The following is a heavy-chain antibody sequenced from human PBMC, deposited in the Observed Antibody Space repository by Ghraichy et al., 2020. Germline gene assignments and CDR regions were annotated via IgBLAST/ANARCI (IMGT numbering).Heavy chain of an antibody. J-gene: IGHJ3*02. CDR1: GYSFTSYW. V-gene: IGHV5-51*01. CDR3: ARRRQALTYCSGGSCYSVGLHGPENDAFDI. Sequence: GESLNISCKGSGYSFTSYWIGWVRQMPGKGLEWMGIIYPGDSDTRYSPSFQGQVTISADKSISTAYLQWSSLKASDTAMYYCARRRQALTYCSGGSCYSVGLHGPENDAFDIWGQGTMVTVSS. D-gene: IGHD2-15*01. CDR2: IYPGDSDT.